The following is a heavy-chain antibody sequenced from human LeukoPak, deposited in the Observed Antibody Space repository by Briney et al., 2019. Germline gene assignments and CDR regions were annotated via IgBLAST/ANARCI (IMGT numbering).Heavy chain of an antibody. Sequence: GGSLRLSCGASGFTFDDYAMHWVRQAPGKGLEWVSLISWDGGSTYYADSVKGRFTISRDNSKNSLYLQMNSLRAEDTALYYCAKDGDCSSTSCTYYYYMDVWGKGTTVTVSS. CDR2: ISWDGGST. V-gene: IGHV3-43D*03. J-gene: IGHJ6*03. D-gene: IGHD2-2*01. CDR3: AKDGDCSSTSCTYYYYMDV. CDR1: GFTFDDYA.